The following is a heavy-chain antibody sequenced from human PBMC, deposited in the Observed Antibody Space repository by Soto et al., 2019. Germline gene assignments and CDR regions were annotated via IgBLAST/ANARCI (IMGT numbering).Heavy chain of an antibody. V-gene: IGHV1-18*01. J-gene: IGHJ6*02. CDR1: GYTFTRYG. D-gene: IGHD3-16*01. Sequence: QVQLVQSRAEVKNPGASVKVSCKASGYTFTRYGIGWARQAPGQGLEWRGWINTYNGNTNAAQNFQGRVTLTTDTSTSTAYMELRSLRSNDTAIYYCAMVDVYVTPSPQDVWGQGTTVIVS. CDR3: AMVDVYVTPSPQDV. CDR2: INTYNGNT.